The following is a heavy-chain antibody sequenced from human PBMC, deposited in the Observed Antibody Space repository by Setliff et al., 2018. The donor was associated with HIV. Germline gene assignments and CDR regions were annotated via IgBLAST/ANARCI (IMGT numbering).Heavy chain of an antibody. CDR3: ARVPPGPYYYYMDV. CDR1: DYSISTNEW. Sequence: SETLSLTCAVSDYSISTNEWWGWIRQPPGKGLEWIGEINHSGSTNYNPSLKSRVTISVDTSKNQFSLKLSSVTAADTAVYYCARVPPGPYYYYMDVWGKGTTVTVS. CDR2: INHSGST. J-gene: IGHJ6*03. V-gene: IGHV4-28*03.